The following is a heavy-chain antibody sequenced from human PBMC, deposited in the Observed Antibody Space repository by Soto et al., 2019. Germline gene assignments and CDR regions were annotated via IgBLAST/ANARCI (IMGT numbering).Heavy chain of an antibody. CDR2: ISSNGGST. V-gene: IGHV3-64D*06. D-gene: IGHD3-16*01. Sequence: GGSLRLSCSASGFTFSSYAMHWVRPAPGKGLKYVSAISSNGGSTYYADSVKGRFTISRDNSKNTLYLQMSSLRAEDTVVYYCVKDPRGGGLVYFDYWGQGTLVTVSS. CDR1: GFTFSSYA. CDR3: VKDPRGGGLVYFDY. J-gene: IGHJ4*02.